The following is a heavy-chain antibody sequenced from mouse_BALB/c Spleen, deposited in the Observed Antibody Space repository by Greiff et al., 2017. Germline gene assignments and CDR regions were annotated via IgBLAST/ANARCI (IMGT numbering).Heavy chain of an antibody. D-gene: IGHD1-1*01. CDR3: ARDYYGFHY. J-gene: IGHJ2*01. Sequence: EVQGVESGGGLVQPGGSRKLSCAASGFTFSSFGMHWVRQAPEKGLEWVAYISSGSSTIYYADTVKGRFTISRDNPKNTLFLQMTSLRSEDTAMYYCARDYYGFHYWGQGTTLTVSS. CDR2: ISSGSSTI. CDR1: GFTFSSFG. V-gene: IGHV5-17*02.